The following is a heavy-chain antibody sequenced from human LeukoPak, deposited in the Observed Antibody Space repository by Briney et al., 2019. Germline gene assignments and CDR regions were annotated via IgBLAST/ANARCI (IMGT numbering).Heavy chain of an antibody. Sequence: SVKVSCTASGGTFSSYAISWVRQAPGQGLEWMGGIIPIFGTANYAQKFQGRVTITADESTSTAYMELSSLRSEDTAVYYCARDFGPSAGAIDYWGQGTPVTVSS. CDR1: GGTFSSYA. V-gene: IGHV1-69*01. J-gene: IGHJ4*02. D-gene: IGHD6-13*01. CDR2: IIPIFGTA. CDR3: ARDFGPSAGAIDY.